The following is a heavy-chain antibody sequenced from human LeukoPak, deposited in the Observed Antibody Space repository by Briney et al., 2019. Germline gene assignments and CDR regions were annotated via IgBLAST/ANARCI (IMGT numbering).Heavy chain of an antibody. CDR3: ANAPRTTVTTSDEGDAEYFQH. V-gene: IGHV3-33*06. CDR2: IWYDGSNK. D-gene: IGHD4-17*01. CDR1: GFTFSSYG. J-gene: IGHJ1*01. Sequence: QPGGSLRLSCAASGFTFSSYGMHWVRQAPGKGLEWVAVIWYDGSNKYYADSVKGRFTISRDNSKNTLYLQMNSLRAEDTAVYYCANAPRTTVTTSDEGDAEYFQHWGQGTLVTVSS.